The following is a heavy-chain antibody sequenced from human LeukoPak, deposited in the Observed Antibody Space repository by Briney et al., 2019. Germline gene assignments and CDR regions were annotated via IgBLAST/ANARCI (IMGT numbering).Heavy chain of an antibody. CDR2: ISGSGSYI. Sequence: GGSLRLSCAASGFTFSSYSMNWVRQAPGKGLEWVSSISGSGSYIYYADSEKGRFTSSRDNAKNSLYLQMNSLRAEDTAVYYCARVDSSGYGLDNWGRGALVTVSS. CDR1: GFTFSSYS. D-gene: IGHD3-22*01. CDR3: ARVDSSGYGLDN. V-gene: IGHV3-21*01. J-gene: IGHJ4*02.